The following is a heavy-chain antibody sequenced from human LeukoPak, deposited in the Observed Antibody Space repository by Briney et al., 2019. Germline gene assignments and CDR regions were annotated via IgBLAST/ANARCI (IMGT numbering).Heavy chain of an antibody. J-gene: IGHJ4*02. CDR2: ISWNSGRI. CDR3: VKDRVWFGELLNPLFDN. D-gene: IGHD3-10*01. CDR1: GFTFDDYA. V-gene: IGHV3-9*01. Sequence: GGSLRLSCAASGFTFDDYAVHWVRQAPGKGLEWVSGISWNSGRIVYADSVKGRFTISRDNAKNSLYLQMNSLRAEDTALYYCVKDRVWFGELLNPLFDNWGQGTRVTVSS.